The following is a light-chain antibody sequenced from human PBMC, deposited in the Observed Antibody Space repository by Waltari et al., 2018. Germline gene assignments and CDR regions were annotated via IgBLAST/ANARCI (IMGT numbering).Light chain of an antibody. CDR1: DSNIGAAYD. V-gene: IGLV1-40*01. Sequence: QSVLTQPPSVSGAPGPRITISCIGSDSNIGAAYDVHWYQQLPGTAPKLPMYANSYRPSGVPDRFSGSKSGTSASLAITGLQADDEAHYYCQSYDSSLSASVFGGGTKVTVL. J-gene: IGLJ3*02. CDR3: QSYDSSLSASV. CDR2: ANS.